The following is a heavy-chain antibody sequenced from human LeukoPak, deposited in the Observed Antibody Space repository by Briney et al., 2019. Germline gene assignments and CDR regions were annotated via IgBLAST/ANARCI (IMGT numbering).Heavy chain of an antibody. CDR2: IYSRGDT. J-gene: IGHJ6*03. Sequence: GGSLRLSCAASEFIVSTNYMTWVRQAPGKGLEWVSLIYSRGDTKYADSVKGRFTISRDNSKNTLYLQMNSLRPEDTAVYYCTRVNHYYYYMDVWGKGTTVTISS. V-gene: IGHV3-66*03. CDR1: EFIVSTNY. CDR3: TRVNHYYYYMDV.